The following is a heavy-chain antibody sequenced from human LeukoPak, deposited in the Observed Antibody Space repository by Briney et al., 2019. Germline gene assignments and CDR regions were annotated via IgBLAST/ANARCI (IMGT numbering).Heavy chain of an antibody. CDR1: GGTFSSYA. J-gene: IGHJ3*02. V-gene: IGHV1-69*05. CDR2: IIPIFGTA. CDR3: ARVYSSSGNDAFDI. Sequence: SVKVSCKASGGTFSSYAISWVRQAPGQGLEWVGGIIPIFGTANYAQKFQGRVTITTDESTSTAYMELSSLRSEDTAVYYCARVYSSSGNDAFDIWGQGTMVTVSS. D-gene: IGHD6-6*01.